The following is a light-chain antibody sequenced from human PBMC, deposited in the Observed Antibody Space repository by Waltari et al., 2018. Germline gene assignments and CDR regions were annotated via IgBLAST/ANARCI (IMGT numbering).Light chain of an antibody. V-gene: IGKV4-1*01. CDR3: QQYYSTPGS. Sequence: DIVITQSPNSLAVYLRQRATLSCKSSQSVLATSNNKNDLGWYQQKPGQPPKMLIYWAATRDAGVPDRFRGRGSGTDVTLSISSLQAEDVAVYYCQQYYSTPGSFGQGTRLEIK. J-gene: IGKJ5*01. CDR2: WAA. CDR1: QSVLATSNNKND.